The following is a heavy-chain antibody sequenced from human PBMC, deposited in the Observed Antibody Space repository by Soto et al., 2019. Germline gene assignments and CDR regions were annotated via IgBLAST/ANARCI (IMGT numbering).Heavy chain of an antibody. D-gene: IGHD3-22*01. CDR1: GVSVSSVTYY. CDR2: IYYNGFT. J-gene: IGHJ4*01. CDR3: ARVVDQYRGYQTGY. V-gene: IGHV4-61*01. Sequence: ASSTLSLTCTFSGVSVSSVTYYWILIRQPPGKGLEWIGYIYYNGFTKYNPSLKSRVTISLDTSKNQFSLRLSSVTAADTAIYYCARVVDQYRGYQTGYWCQGTRCTVS.